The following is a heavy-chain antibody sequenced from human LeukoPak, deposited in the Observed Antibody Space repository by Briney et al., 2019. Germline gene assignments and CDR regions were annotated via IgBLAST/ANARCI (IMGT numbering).Heavy chain of an antibody. V-gene: IGHV4-59*01. CDR2: IYYSGST. J-gene: IGHJ4*02. CDR3: ARGYCSSTSCYKFDY. CDR1: GGSISSYY. D-gene: IGHD2-2*01. Sequence: PSETLSLPCTVSGGSISSYYWSWIRQPPGKGLEWIGYIYYSGSTNYNPSLKSRVTISVDTSKNQFSLKLSSVTAADTAVYYCARGYCSSTSCYKFDYWGQGTLVTVSS.